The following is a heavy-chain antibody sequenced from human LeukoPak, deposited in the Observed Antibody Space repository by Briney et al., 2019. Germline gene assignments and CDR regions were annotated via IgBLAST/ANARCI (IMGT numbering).Heavy chain of an antibody. D-gene: IGHD3-22*01. J-gene: IGHJ4*02. CDR3: ARTYYYDSSGYYPPDY. CDR2: IYYSGST. V-gene: IGHV4-30-4*08. CDR1: GGSFSGYY. Sequence: SETLSLTCAVYGGSFSGYYWSWIRQPPGKGLEWIGYIYYSGSTYYNPSLKSRVTISVDTSKNQFSLKPSSVTAADTAVYYCARTYYYDSSGYYPPDYWGQGTLVTVSS.